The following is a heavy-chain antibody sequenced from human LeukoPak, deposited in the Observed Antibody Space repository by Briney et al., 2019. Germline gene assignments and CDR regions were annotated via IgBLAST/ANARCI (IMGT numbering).Heavy chain of an antibody. J-gene: IGHJ5*02. CDR3: ARSPGGSYSSP. CDR1: GGSFSGYY. D-gene: IGHD1-26*01. V-gene: IGHV4-59*01. Sequence: SETLSLTWAVYGGSFSGYYWSWIRQPPGKGLEWIGYIYYSGSTNYNPSLKSRVTISVDTSKNQFSLKLSSVTAADTAVYYCARSPGGSYSSPWGQGTLVTVSS. CDR2: IYYSGST.